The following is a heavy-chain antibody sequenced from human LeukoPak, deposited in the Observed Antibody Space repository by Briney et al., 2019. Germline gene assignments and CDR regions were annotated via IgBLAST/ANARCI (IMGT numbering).Heavy chain of an antibody. V-gene: IGHV4-4*09. J-gene: IGHJ3*02. Sequence: SETLSLTCTVSGGSISHYYWSWIRQPPGKTLEWIGSIYSSGSTYYNSSLQSRVIIIIDTPKNHFSLTLSSVTAADTAVYYCARSDGYGLVDIWGQGTMVTVSS. CDR1: GGSISHYY. D-gene: IGHD3-10*01. CDR2: IYSSGST. CDR3: ARSDGYGLVDI.